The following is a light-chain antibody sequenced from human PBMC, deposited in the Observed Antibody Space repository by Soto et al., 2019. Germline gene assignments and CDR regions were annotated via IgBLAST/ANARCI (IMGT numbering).Light chain of an antibody. J-gene: IGLJ2*01. CDR2: LNSDGSH. CDR1: SGHSSYA. CDR3: QTWGTGIHVV. V-gene: IGLV4-69*01. Sequence: QPVLTQSPSASASLEASVKLTCTLSSGHSSYAIAWHQQQPEKGPRYLMKLNSDGSHSKGDGIPDRFSGSSSGAERYLTISSLQSEDEADYYCQTWGTGIHVVFGGGTKLTVL.